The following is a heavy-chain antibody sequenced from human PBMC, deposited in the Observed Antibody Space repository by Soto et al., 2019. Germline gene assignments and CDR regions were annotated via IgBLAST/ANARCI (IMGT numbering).Heavy chain of an antibody. CDR2: ISAYNGNT. CDR1: GGTFSSYA. CDR3: ARAITIFGVVITYYYYGMDV. V-gene: IGHV1-18*01. D-gene: IGHD3-3*01. J-gene: IGHJ6*02. Sequence: QVQLVQSGAEVKKPGSSVKVSCKASGGTFSSYAISWVRQAPGQGLEWMGGISAYNGNTNYAQKLQGRVTMTTDTSTSTAYMELRSLRSDDTAVYYCARAITIFGVVITYYYYGMDVWGQGTTVTVSS.